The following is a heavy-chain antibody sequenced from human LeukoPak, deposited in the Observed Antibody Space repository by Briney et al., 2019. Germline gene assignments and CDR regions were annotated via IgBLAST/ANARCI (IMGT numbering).Heavy chain of an antibody. J-gene: IGHJ4*02. D-gene: IGHD6-19*01. CDR1: GFTFSSYA. CDR3: AKDFKAVAGTPDY. CDR2: ISGSGGST. Sequence: GGSLRLSCVVSGFTFSSYAMSWVRQAPGKGLEWVSAISGSGGSTYYADSVKGRFTISRDNSKSTLYLQMNSLRAEDTAVYYCAKDFKAVAGTPDYWGQGTLVTVSS. V-gene: IGHV3-23*01.